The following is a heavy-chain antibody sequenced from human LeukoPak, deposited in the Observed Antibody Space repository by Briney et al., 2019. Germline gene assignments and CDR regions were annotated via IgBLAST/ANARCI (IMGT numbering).Heavy chain of an antibody. J-gene: IGHJ4*02. CDR1: GGSFSGYF. V-gene: IGHV4-34*01. CDR2: INHSGST. D-gene: IGHD3-22*01. Sequence: SETLSLTCAVYGGSFSGYFWSWIRQPPGKGLEWIGEINHSGSTNYSPSLKSRVTISVDTSKNQFSLKLSSVIAADTAVYYCARANYYDSSGYRYWGQGTLATVSS. CDR3: ARANYYDSSGYRY.